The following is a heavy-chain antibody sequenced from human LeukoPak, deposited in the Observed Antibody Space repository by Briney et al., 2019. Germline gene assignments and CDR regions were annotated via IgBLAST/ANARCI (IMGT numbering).Heavy chain of an antibody. V-gene: IGHV4-38-2*02. D-gene: IGHD2-2*01. CDR3: ARDRGGDIVVVPAAYNWFDP. CDR2: IYHSGST. CDR1: GYSISSGYY. J-gene: IGHJ5*02. Sequence: SETLSLTCTVSGYSISSGYYWGWIRQPPGKGLEWIGSIYHSGSTYYNPSLKSRVTISVDTPKNQFSLKLSSVTAADTAVYYCARDRGGDIVVVPAAYNWFDPWGQGTLVTVSS.